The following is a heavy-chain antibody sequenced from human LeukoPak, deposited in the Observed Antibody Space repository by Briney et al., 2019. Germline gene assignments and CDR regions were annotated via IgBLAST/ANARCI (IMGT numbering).Heavy chain of an antibody. Sequence: SETLSLTCAVYGGSFSGYYWSWIRQPPGKGLEWIGEINHSGSTNYNPSLKSRVTISVDTSKNQFSLKLSSVTAADTAVYYYARGLSGWYGGAYDYWGQGTLVTVSS. D-gene: IGHD6-19*01. CDR1: GGSFSGYY. CDR2: INHSGST. J-gene: IGHJ4*02. CDR3: ARGLSGWYGGAYDY. V-gene: IGHV4-34*01.